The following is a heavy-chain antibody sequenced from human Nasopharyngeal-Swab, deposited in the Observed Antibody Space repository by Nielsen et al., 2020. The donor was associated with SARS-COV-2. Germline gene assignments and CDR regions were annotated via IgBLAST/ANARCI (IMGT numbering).Heavy chain of an antibody. D-gene: IGHD2-2*01. J-gene: IGHJ6*02. CDR3: ARDAAGYCSSTSCYAGTGMDV. V-gene: IGHV4-59*01. CDR2: IYYSGST. Sequence: WIRQPPGKGLEWIGYIYYSGSTNYNPSLKSRATISVDTSKNQFSLKLSSVTAADTAVYYCARDAAGYCSSTSCYAGTGMDVWGQGTTVTVSS.